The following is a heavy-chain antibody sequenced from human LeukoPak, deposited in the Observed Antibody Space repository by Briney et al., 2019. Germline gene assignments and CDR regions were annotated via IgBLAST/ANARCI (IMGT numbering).Heavy chain of an antibody. Sequence: GGSLRLSCAASGFNFGVHYMSWLRQAPGKRPEWTSYISANGGDIAYADSVKGRFTISRDNAKNSLHLQMNSLRAEDTGVYYCARAPAEIGGYYPEYFRHWGQGTLVTVSS. CDR1: GFNFGVHY. V-gene: IGHV3-11*04. CDR2: ISANGGDI. J-gene: IGHJ1*01. CDR3: ARAPAEIGGYYPEYFRH. D-gene: IGHD3-22*01.